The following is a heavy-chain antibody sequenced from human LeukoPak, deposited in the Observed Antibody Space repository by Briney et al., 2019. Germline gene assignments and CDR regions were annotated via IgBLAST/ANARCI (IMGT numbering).Heavy chain of an antibody. J-gene: IGHJ4*02. CDR1: GFTFSSYS. V-gene: IGHV3-21*01. CDR3: AGGLSGDYGDY. Sequence: GGSLRLSCAASGFTFSSYSMNWVRQAPGKGLEWVSSISSSSYIYYADSVKGRFTISRDNAKNSLYLQMNSLRAEDTAVYYCAGGLSGDYGDYWGQGTLVTVSS. CDR2: ISSSSYI. D-gene: IGHD2/OR15-2a*01.